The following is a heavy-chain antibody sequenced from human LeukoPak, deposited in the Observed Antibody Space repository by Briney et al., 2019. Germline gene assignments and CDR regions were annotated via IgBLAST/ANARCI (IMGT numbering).Heavy chain of an antibody. Sequence: GRSLRLSCAASGFTFSSYGMHWVRQAPGKGLEWVAVISYDGSNKYYADSVKGRFTISRDNSENTLYLQMNSLRAEDTAVYYCAKTVYGFGELLYWGQGTLVTVSS. J-gene: IGHJ4*02. CDR2: ISYDGSNK. V-gene: IGHV3-30*18. CDR1: GFTFSSYG. D-gene: IGHD3-10*01. CDR3: AKTVYGFGELLY.